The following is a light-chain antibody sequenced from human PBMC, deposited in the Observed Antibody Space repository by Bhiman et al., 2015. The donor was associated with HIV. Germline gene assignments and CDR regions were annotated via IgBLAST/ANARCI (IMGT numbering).Light chain of an antibody. CDR2: GNN. CDR1: SSNIGADYR. V-gene: IGLV1-50*01. Sequence: QSVLTQPPSVSGAPGQRVTISCIGSSSNIGADYRVHWYQQLPGTAPKLLIFGNNERPSGVPDRFSGSKSDTSASLGITGLQTGDEAHYYCGAWDSSLSSYVFGAGTKVTV. J-gene: IGLJ1*01. CDR3: GAWDSSLSSYV.